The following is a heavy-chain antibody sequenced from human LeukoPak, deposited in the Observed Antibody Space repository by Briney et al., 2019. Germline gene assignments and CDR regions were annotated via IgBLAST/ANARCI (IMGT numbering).Heavy chain of an antibody. CDR1: GFIFSNYG. CDR3: AKGQRRHVDIVATIPFDY. J-gene: IGHJ4*02. Sequence: GGSLRLSCAASGFIFSNYGMHWVRQAPGKGLEWVAVISYDGSFKYYVDSVKGRFTISRDNSKNTLFLQMNSLRAEDTAVYYCAKGQRRHVDIVATIPFDYWGQRTLVTVSS. V-gene: IGHV3-30*18. CDR2: ISYDGSFK. D-gene: IGHD5-12*01.